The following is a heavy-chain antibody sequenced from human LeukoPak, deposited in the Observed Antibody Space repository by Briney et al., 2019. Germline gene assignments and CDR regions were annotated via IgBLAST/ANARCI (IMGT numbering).Heavy chain of an antibody. Sequence: GGSLRLSCAASGFTFSSFAMSWVRQAPGKGLEYVSAISSNGGSTYYANSVKGRFTISRDNSKNTLYLQMGSLRAEDMAVYYCARDLSPGDPHDAFDIWGQGTMLTVSS. V-gene: IGHV3-64*01. D-gene: IGHD4-17*01. J-gene: IGHJ3*02. CDR2: ISSNGGST. CDR1: GFTFSSFA. CDR3: ARDLSPGDPHDAFDI.